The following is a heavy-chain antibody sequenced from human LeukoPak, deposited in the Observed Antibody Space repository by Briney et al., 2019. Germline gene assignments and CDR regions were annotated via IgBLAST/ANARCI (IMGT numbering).Heavy chain of an antibody. CDR3: AREEENWNQRDSYYYYYMDV. J-gene: IGHJ6*03. Sequence: ASVKVSCKASGYTFTSYYMHWVRQAPGQGLEWMGIINPSGGSTSYAQKFQGRVTMTRDMSTSTVYMELSSLRSEGTAVYYCAREEENWNQRDSYYYYYMDVWGKGTTVTVSS. CDR1: GYTFTSYY. CDR2: INPSGGST. V-gene: IGHV1-46*01. D-gene: IGHD1-1*01.